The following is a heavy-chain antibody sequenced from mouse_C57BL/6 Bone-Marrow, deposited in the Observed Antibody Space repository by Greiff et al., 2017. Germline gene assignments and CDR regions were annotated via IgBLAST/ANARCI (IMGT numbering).Heavy chain of an antibody. D-gene: IGHD1-1*01. J-gene: IGHJ4*01. CDR1: GYTFTDYE. V-gene: IGHV1-15*01. Sequence: VQLQESGAELVRPGASVTLSCKASGYTFTDYEMHWVKQTPVHGLEWIGAIDPETGGTAYNQKFKGKAILTADKSSSTAYMELRSLTSEYAAVYYCTCGATRYYAVGDWGQGTSVTVSS. CDR3: TCGATRYYAVGD. CDR2: IDPETGGT.